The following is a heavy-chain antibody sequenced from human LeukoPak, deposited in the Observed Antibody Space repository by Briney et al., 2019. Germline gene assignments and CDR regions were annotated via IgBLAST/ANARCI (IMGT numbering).Heavy chain of an antibody. CDR2: INPNSGGT. V-gene: IGHV1-2*02. D-gene: IGHD2-8*01. J-gene: IGHJ4*02. CDR1: GYTFTGYY. Sequence: ASVKVSCKASGYTFTGYYMHWVRQAPGQGLEWMGWINPNSGGTNYAQKFQGRVTMTRDTSISTAYMELSRLRSDDTAVYYCARERAPGYCTNGVCPYFDYWGQGTLVTVSS. CDR3: ARERAPGYCTNGVCPYFDY.